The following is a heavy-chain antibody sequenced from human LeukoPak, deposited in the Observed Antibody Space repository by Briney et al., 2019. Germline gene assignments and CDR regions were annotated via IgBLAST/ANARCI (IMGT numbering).Heavy chain of an antibody. J-gene: IGHJ3*02. CDR1: GGSISSGDYY. CDR3: ARDANSGSYHDAFDI. Sequence: KPSQTLSLTCTVSGGSISSGDYYWRWIRQPPGKGLEWIGYIYDSGSTNYNPSLKSRFSISVDTDKKKFSLKLSSVTAADTAVYYCARDANSGSYHDAFDIWGQGTMVTVSS. D-gene: IGHD1-26*01. V-gene: IGHV4-61*08. CDR2: IYDSGST.